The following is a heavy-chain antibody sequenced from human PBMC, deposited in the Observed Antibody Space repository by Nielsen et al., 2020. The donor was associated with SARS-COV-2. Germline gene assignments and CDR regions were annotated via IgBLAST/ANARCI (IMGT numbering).Heavy chain of an antibody. CDR1: GFTFSSYG. V-gene: IGHV3-30*02. CDR2: IWYDGSNK. D-gene: IGHD2-21*02. J-gene: IGHJ4*02. CDR3: AKEGGAYCGGDCYPTDY. Sequence: GGSLRLSCAASGFTFSSYGMHWVRQAPGKGLEWVAVIWYDGSNKYYADSVKGRFTISRDNSKNTLYLQMNSLRAEDTAVYYCAKEGGAYCGGDCYPTDYWGQGTLVTVSS.